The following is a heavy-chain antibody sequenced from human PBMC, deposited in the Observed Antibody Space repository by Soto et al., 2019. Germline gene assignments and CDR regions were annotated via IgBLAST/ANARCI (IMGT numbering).Heavy chain of an antibody. CDR1: GFTFSSYW. Sequence: EVQLVESGGGLVQLGGSLRLSGAGFGFTFSSYWMHWVRQAPGKGLVWVSRIKSDGSGTYYADSVKGRFTISRNNAQSTLYLQMRSLRAEDAAVYYCVRGDAYRYHGNCYLGRHWGQGPLVTVSS. J-gene: IGHJ4*02. V-gene: IGHV3-74*01. CDR3: VRGDAYRYHGNCYLGRH. D-gene: IGHD3-16*02. CDR2: IKSDGSGT.